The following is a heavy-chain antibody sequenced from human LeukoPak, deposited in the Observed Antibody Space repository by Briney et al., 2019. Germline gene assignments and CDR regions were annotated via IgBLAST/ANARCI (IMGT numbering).Heavy chain of an antibody. J-gene: IGHJ4*02. CDR3: ARVSCSGGSCYSRDFDY. Sequence: SQTLSLTCTVSGGSISSGGYYWSWIRQHPGKGLEWIGYIYYSGSTYYNPSLKSRVTISVDTSKNQFSLKLSSVTAADTAVYYCARVSCSGGSCYSRDFDYWGQGTLVTVSS. D-gene: IGHD2-15*01. CDR2: IYYSGST. CDR1: GGSISSGGYY. V-gene: IGHV4-31*03.